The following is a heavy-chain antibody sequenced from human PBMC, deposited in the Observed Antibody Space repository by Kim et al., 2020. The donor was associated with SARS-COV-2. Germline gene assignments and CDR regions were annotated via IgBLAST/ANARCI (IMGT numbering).Heavy chain of an antibody. CDR1: GFTFSSYG. CDR3: AEGGAMAPFDY. Sequence: GWSLRLSCAASGFTFSSYGMHWVRQAPGKGLEWVAVISYDGSNKYYADSVKGRFTISRDNSKNTLYLQMNSLRAEDTAVYYCAEGGAMAPFDYWGQGTLVTVSS. V-gene: IGHV3-30*03. J-gene: IGHJ4*02. D-gene: IGHD5-18*01. CDR2: ISYDGSNK.